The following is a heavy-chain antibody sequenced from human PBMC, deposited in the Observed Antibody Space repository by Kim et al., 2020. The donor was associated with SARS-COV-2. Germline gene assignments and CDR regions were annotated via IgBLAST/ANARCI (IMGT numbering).Heavy chain of an antibody. D-gene: IGHD3-16*01. CDR3: VRRGGNYIDF. V-gene: IGHV4-4*02. J-gene: IGHJ4*02. CDR1: GASVSDNNW. Sequence: SETLSLTCAVSGASVSDNNWFNWVRQPPGKGLEWIGEIFHSGLINYSPSLKSRVTIFMDTSKNHLSLNVMSVTAADTATHFRVRRGGNYIDFWGQGTLV. CDR2: IFHSGLI.